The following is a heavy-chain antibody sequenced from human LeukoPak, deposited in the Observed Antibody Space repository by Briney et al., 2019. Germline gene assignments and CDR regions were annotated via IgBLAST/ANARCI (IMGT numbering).Heavy chain of an antibody. CDR2: ISAYNGNT. J-gene: IGHJ3*02. CDR1: GYTFTSYG. CDR3: ARVHQMGCNWNDPEAFDI. D-gene: IGHD1-1*01. V-gene: IGHV1-18*01. Sequence: ASVKVSCKASGYTFTSYGISWVRQAPGQGLEWMGWISAYNGNTNYAQKLQGRVTMTTDTSTSTAYMELRSLRSDDTAVYYCARVHQMGCNWNDPEAFDIWGQGTMVTVSS.